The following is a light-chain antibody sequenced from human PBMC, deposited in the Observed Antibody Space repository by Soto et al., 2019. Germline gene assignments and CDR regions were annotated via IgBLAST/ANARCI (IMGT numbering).Light chain of an antibody. CDR3: SSYTSSSTWV. CDR1: SSDIGRYNF. V-gene: IGLV2-14*01. Sequence: QSVLTQPASVSGSPGQSITIYCTGTSSDIGRYNFVSWYQQHPDKAPKLMIYEVRNRPPGVSDRFSGSKSDKTASLTISGLQAEDEADYYCSSYTSSSTWVFGGGTKVTVL. CDR2: EVR. J-gene: IGLJ3*02.